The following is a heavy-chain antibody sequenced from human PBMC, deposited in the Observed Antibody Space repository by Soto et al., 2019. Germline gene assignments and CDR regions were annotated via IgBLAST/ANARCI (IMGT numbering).Heavy chain of an antibody. D-gene: IGHD6-19*01. CDR2: IYYSGST. CDR3: ARAVAGNNGFDY. CDR1: GGSISSGGYY. Sequence: SETLSLTCTVSGGSISSGGYYWSWIRQHPGKGLEWIGYIYYSGSTYYNPSLKSRVTISVDTSKNQFSLKLSSVTAADTAVYYCARAVAGNNGFDYWGQGTLVTVLL. J-gene: IGHJ4*02. V-gene: IGHV4-31*03.